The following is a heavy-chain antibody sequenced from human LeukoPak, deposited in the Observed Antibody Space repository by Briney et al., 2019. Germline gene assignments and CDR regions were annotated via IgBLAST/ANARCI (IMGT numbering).Heavy chain of an antibody. CDR1: GFTFSSYE. D-gene: IGHD3-10*01. CDR2: ISSSGSTI. CDR3: AEEFGLHHYFDY. Sequence: GGSLRLSCAASGFTFSSYEMNWVRQAPGKGLEWVSYISSSGSTIYYADSVKGRFTISRDNSKNTLYLQMNSLRAEDTAVYYCAEEFGLHHYFDYWGQGTLVTVSS. J-gene: IGHJ4*02. V-gene: IGHV3-48*03.